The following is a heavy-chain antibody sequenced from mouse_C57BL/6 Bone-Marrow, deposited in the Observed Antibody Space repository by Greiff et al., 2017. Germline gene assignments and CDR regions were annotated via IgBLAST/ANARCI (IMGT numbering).Heavy chain of an antibody. CDR3: ARSSLYYYGSSYAH. CDR1: GYTFTSYG. J-gene: IGHJ2*01. CDR2: IYPRSGNT. D-gene: IGHD1-1*01. V-gene: IGHV1-81*01. Sequence: QVQLQQSGAELARPGASVKLSCKASGYTFTSYGISWVKQRTGQGLEWIGEIYPRSGNTYYNEKFKGKATLTADKSSSTAYMELRSLTSEDSAVSFGARSSLYYYGSSYAHWGQGTTLTVSS.